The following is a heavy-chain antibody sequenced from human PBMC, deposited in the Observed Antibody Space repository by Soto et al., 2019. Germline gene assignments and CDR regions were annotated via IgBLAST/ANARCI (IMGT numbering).Heavy chain of an antibody. D-gene: IGHD4-4*01. CDR2: FHHSGRT. J-gene: IGHJ4*02. CDR1: GYSISRGYY. V-gene: IGHV4-38-2*01. CDR3: VGDYSDTQNYLDY. Sequence: PSETLSLTCAVSGYSISRGYYWGCIRQPPGKGLEWIGSFHHSGRTYYNPSLKSRVSISVDTSKNQLSLKLSSVTTADTAVYYCVGDYSDTQNYLDYWGQGTLVTVSS.